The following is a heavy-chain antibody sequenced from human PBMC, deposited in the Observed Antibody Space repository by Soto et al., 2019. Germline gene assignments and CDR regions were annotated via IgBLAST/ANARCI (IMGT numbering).Heavy chain of an antibody. D-gene: IGHD4-17*01. V-gene: IGHV4-39*07. CDR3: AADVGGYIYGLARH. Sequence: SETLSLTCTVSGGSISSSSYYWGWIRQPPGKGLEWIGSIYHSGSTYYNPSLKSRVTIPVDRSKNQFSLKLSSVTAADTAVYYCAADVGGYIYGLARHWGPGTLVTVSS. J-gene: IGHJ4*02. CDR2: IYHSGST. CDR1: GGSISSSSYY.